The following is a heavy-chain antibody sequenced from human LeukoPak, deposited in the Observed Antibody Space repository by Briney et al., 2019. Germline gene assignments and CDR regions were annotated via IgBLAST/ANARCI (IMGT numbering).Heavy chain of an antibody. CDR1: GFTFDDYA. CDR3: AKVSGGYCSGGSCYVDY. Sequence: PGGSLRLSCAASGFTFDDYAMHWVRQAPGKGLEWVSGISWNSGSIGYADSVKGRFTISRDNSKNTLYLQMNNLRAEDTAVYYCAKVSGGYCSGGSCYVDYWGQGTLVTVSS. J-gene: IGHJ4*02. CDR2: ISWNSGSI. V-gene: IGHV3-9*01. D-gene: IGHD2-15*01.